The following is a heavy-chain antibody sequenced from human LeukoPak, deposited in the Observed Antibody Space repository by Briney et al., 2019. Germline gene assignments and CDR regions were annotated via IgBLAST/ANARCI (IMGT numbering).Heavy chain of an antibody. V-gene: IGHV4-59*08. CDR3: ARRHQVSSYSPYAFGI. CDR2: IYYSGNT. Sequence: SETLSLTCTVSGASITSYYWSWIRQPPGKGLEWIGNIYYSGNTNYNPSLKSRVTISVDMSKSHFSLKLSSVTAADTAVYYCARRHQVSSYSPYAFGIWGQGTMVTVSS. J-gene: IGHJ3*02. D-gene: IGHD6-6*01. CDR1: GASITSYY.